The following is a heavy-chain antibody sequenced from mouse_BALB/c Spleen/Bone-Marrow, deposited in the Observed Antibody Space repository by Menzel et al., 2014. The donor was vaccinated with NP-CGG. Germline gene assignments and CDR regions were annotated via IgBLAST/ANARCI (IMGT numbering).Heavy chain of an antibody. V-gene: IGHV7-3*02. CDR2: IRNKANGYTT. CDR1: GFTFTDYY. D-gene: IGHD4-1*01. CDR3: ARLGRGYFDY. Sequence: EVMLVESGGGLVQPGGSLRLSCAPSGFTFTDYYMNWVRQPPGKALERLGFIRNKANGYTTEYSASVKGRFTISRDNSQSILYLQMNILRAEDSATYYCARLGRGYFDYWGQGTTLTVSS. J-gene: IGHJ2*01.